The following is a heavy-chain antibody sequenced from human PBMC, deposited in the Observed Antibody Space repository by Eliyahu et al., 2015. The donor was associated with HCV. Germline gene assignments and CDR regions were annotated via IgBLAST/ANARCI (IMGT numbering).Heavy chain of an antibody. CDR2: IYYSGNT. D-gene: IGHD6-13*01. J-gene: IGHJ4*02. CDR1: XGSLRNXX. V-gene: IGHV4-59*12. CDR3: ARESIGAVGDFDY. Sequence: QVQLQESGPGLVKPSGTLSLXCTVSXGSLRNXXWXWXRQPPGQGLQWIGYIYYSGNTNYNPSLKSRVTISADTSKNQFSLNLSSVTAADTAVYYCARESIGAVGDFDYWGQGTLVTVSS.